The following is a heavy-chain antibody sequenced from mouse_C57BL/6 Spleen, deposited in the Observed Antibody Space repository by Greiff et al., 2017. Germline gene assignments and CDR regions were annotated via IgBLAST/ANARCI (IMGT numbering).Heavy chain of an antibody. J-gene: IGHJ2*01. CDR2: INPNNGGT. CDR3: ASANGYLDY. Sequence: EVKLMESGPELVKPGASVKMSCKASGYTFTDYNMHWVKQSHGKSLEWIGYINPNNGGTSYNQKFKGKATLTVNKSSTAAYMELRSLTSEDSAVYVAASANGYLDYWGQGTTLTVSS. V-gene: IGHV1-22*01. D-gene: IGHD1-1*02. CDR1: GYTFTDYN.